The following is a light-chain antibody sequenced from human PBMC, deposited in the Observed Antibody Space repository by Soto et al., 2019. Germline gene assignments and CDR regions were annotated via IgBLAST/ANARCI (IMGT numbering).Light chain of an antibody. Sequence: DIVTTQSPDSLAVSLGERATINCKSSQSVFYSTDSKNYLAWYQQKPGKPPKLLFYWATTRESGVPDRISGTGSGTHFTLTISSLQAEDVAVYYCQQYCNSPFTFGQGTKLEIE. CDR3: QQYCNSPFT. CDR1: QSVFYSTDSKNY. J-gene: IGKJ2*01. V-gene: IGKV4-1*01. CDR2: WAT.